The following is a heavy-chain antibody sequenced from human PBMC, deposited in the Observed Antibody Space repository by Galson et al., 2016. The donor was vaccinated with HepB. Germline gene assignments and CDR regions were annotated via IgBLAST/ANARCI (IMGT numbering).Heavy chain of an antibody. D-gene: IGHD3-22*01. CDR3: ARGPADYYDRSAYKYYDDYYGMDV. Sequence: SETLSLTCTVSGGSVSSNNYYWGWIRQPPGKGLEWVGYINYIGTTNYSPSLKSRVSLSVDTSKNQFSLKLTSVTAADTAVYYCARGPADYYDRSAYKYYDDYYGMDVWGQGTTVTVSS. CDR1: GGSVSSNNYY. V-gene: IGHV4-61*01. J-gene: IGHJ6*02. CDR2: INYIGTT.